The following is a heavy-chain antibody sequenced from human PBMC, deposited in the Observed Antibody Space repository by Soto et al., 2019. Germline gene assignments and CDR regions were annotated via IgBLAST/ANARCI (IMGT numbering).Heavy chain of an antibody. D-gene: IGHD5-18*01. Sequence: QVQLVESGGGVVQPGRSLRLSCAASGFTFSSYGMHWVRQAPGKGLEWVAVIWYDGSNKYYADSVKGRFTISRDNSKNTLYLQMNSLRAEDTAVYYCARDHSGYSYGYDWYFDLWGRGTLVTVSS. V-gene: IGHV3-33*01. J-gene: IGHJ2*01. CDR1: GFTFSSYG. CDR2: IWYDGSNK. CDR3: ARDHSGYSYGYDWYFDL.